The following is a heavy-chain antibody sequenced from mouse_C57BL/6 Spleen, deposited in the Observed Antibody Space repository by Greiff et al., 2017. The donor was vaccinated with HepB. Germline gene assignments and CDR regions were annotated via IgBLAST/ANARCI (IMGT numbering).Heavy chain of an antibody. Sequence: AASGFTFTDYYMSWVRQPPGKALEWLGFIRNKANGYTTEYSASVKGRFTISRDNSQSILYLQMNALRAEDSATYYCARCHSNLYYYAMDYWGQGTSVTVSS. J-gene: IGHJ4*01. CDR2: IRNKANGYTT. V-gene: IGHV7-3*01. CDR3: ARCHSNLYYYAMDY. CDR1: GFTFTDYY. D-gene: IGHD2-5*01.